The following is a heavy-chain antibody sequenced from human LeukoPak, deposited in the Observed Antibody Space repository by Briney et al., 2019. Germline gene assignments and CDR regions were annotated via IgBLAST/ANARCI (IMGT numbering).Heavy chain of an antibody. CDR3: ARPRDSSGYYPIYYFDY. V-gene: IGHV3-48*03. CDR2: ISSSGTTT. Sequence: GGSLRLSCAASGFTFSNYEMNWVRQAPGKGLEWVSYISSSGTTTFYADSVKGRFTISRDNAKNSLYLQMNSLRAEDTALYYCARPRDSSGYYPIYYFDYWGQGTLVTVSS. D-gene: IGHD3-22*01. J-gene: IGHJ4*02. CDR1: GFTFSNYE.